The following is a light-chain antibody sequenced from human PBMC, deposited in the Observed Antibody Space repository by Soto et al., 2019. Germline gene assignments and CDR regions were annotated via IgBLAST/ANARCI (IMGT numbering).Light chain of an antibody. CDR3: SSYTSSSTLE. Sequence: QSALTQPASVSGSPGQSITISCTGTSSDVGGYSYVSWYQQHPGKAPKLMIYDVSNRPSGVSNRFSGSKSGNTASLTISGLQAEDEADYYCSSYTSSSTLEFGGGTQLTVL. CDR1: SSDVGGYSY. CDR2: DVS. V-gene: IGLV2-14*01. J-gene: IGLJ2*01.